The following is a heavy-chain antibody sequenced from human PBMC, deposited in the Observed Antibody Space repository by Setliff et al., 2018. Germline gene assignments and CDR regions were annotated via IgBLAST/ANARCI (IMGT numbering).Heavy chain of an antibody. D-gene: IGHD3-16*02. V-gene: IGHV4-34*01. Sequence: SETLSLTCAVYGGSFSGYYWSWIRQPPGKGLEWIGEINHSGSTNYNPSLKSRVTISVDTSKSQFSLKLSSVTAADTAVYYCARGKVLYDYVWGSYRYEDYYYGMDAWGQGTTVTVSS. CDR1: GGSFSGYY. J-gene: IGHJ6*02. CDR3: ARGKVLYDYVWGSYRYEDYYYGMDA. CDR2: INHSGST.